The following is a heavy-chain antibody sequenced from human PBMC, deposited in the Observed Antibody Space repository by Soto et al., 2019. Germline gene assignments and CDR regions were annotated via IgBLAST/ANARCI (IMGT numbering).Heavy chain of an antibody. CDR2: ISAYNGNT. J-gene: IGHJ6*02. CDR1: GYTFTSYG. V-gene: IGHV1-18*01. Sequence: ASVKVSFKASGYTFTSYGISWVRQAPGQGLEWMGWISAYNGNTNYAQKLQGRVTMTTDTSTGTAYMELRSLRSDDTAVYYCAASMDHDYGMDVWGQGTTVTVSS. CDR3: AASMDHDYGMDV. D-gene: IGHD2-21*01.